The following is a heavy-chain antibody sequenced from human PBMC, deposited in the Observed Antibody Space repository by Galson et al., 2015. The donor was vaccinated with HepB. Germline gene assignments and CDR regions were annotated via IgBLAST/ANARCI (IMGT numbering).Heavy chain of an antibody. CDR1: GFSLTTSGVG. Sequence: PALVKPTQTLTLTCSFSGFSLTTSGVGVGWIRQPPGRALEWLSLSYWNDDKYYNPPLKSRLTITKDTSKNQVVFTMANMDPVDTATYYCAHRRVVTGDACAVWGQGTMVIVSS. D-gene: IGHD2-21*02. V-gene: IGHV2-5*01. CDR3: AHRRVVTGDACAV. CDR2: SYWNDDK. J-gene: IGHJ3*01.